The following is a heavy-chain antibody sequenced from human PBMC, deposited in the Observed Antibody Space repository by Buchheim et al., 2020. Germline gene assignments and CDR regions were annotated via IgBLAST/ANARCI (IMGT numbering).Heavy chain of an antibody. CDR1: GFTFSSYW. Sequence: EVQLVESGGGLVQPGGSLRLSCAAPGFTFSSYWMSWVRQAPGKGLEWVANIKQDGSEKYYVDSVKGRFTIPRDNAKNSLYLQMNSLRAEDTAVYYCAREAVTWIQLWSLAHFDYWGQGTL. J-gene: IGHJ4*02. D-gene: IGHD5-18*01. V-gene: IGHV3-7*01. CDR2: IKQDGSEK. CDR3: AREAVTWIQLWSLAHFDY.